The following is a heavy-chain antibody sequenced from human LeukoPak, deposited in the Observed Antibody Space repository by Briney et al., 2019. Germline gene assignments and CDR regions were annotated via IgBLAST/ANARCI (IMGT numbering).Heavy chain of an antibody. D-gene: IGHD6-19*01. J-gene: IGHJ5*02. V-gene: IGHV4-59*01. CDR2: IYYSGST. Sequence: SETLSLTCTVSGGSISSYYWSWIRQPPGKGLEWIGYIYYSGSTNYNPSFKSRVTISVDTSKNQFSLKLSSVTAADTAVYYCARAGQWLVYTWGQGTLVTVSS. CDR1: GGSISSYY. CDR3: ARAGQWLVYT.